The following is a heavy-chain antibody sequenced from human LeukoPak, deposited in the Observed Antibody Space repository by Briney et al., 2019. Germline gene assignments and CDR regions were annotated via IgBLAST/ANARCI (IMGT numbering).Heavy chain of an antibody. J-gene: IGHJ4*02. CDR1: GGSFSDYY. CDR2: VNHSGST. CDR3: GRGGYSYGYGY. V-gene: IGHV4-34*01. D-gene: IGHD5-18*01. Sequence: TSETLSLTCAVYGGSFSDYYWSWIRQPPRKGLEWIGEVNHSGSTNYNPSLKSRVTISVDPSKKHFSLTLSSATAADTAVDYCGRGGYSYGYGYWGQGTLVTVSS.